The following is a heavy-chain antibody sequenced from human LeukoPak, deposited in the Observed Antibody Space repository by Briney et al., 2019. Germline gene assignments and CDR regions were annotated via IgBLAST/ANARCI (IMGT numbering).Heavy chain of an antibody. Sequence: SGGSLRLSCAASGFTLSDYYMSWIRQAPGEGLEWVSSIRRGGSTIYRADCVEGRFTIYRDNAKNSLYLQMNSLRGEDTAVYYCARDLASRYCMDVWGQGTTVTVPS. CDR2: IRRGGSTI. J-gene: IGHJ6*02. CDR1: GFTLSDYY. CDR3: ARDLASRYCMDV. D-gene: IGHD5-12*01. V-gene: IGHV3-11*01.